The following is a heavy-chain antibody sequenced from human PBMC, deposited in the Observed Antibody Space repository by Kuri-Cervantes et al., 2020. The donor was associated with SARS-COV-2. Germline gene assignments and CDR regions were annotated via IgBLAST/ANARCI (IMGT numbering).Heavy chain of an antibody. V-gene: IGHV3-64*02. J-gene: IGHJ4*02. CDR1: GFTFSNYA. CDR2: ISSNGDST. Sequence: ETLSLTCAASGFTFSNYAMYWVRQAPGKGLEYVSAISSNGDSTYYADSVKGRFTMSRDNSKNTLYLQMGSLRAEDMAVYYCVKAPEGPDDYWGQGTLVTVSS. CDR3: VKAPEGPDDY.